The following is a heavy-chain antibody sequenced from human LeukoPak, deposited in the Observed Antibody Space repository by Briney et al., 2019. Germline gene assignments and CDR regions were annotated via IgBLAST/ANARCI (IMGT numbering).Heavy chain of an antibody. Sequence: EGSLRLSCAASGFTFSSNAMHWVRQAPGKGLDWVAVISSDGNNKYYAASVKGRLTVSRDNSQNTLYLQMNSLRPDDTAVYHCARSPGGSGYSPSDYWGQGTLVTVSS. CDR3: ARSPGGSGYSPSDY. CDR2: ISSDGNNK. J-gene: IGHJ4*02. V-gene: IGHV3-30-3*01. CDR1: GFTFSSNA. D-gene: IGHD3-3*01.